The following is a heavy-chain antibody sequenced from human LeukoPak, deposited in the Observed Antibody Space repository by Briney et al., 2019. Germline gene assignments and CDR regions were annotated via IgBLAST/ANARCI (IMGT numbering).Heavy chain of an antibody. CDR2: ISSRGDTI. D-gene: IGHD1-26*01. CDR1: GFTFSRFE. J-gene: IGHJ4*02. Sequence: GGSLRLSCAASGFTFSRFEINWVRQAPGKGLEWVSYISSRGDTIYYADSVNGRFTVSRDNAKNSLYLQMNSLRGEDTAVYYCARKISGSYYERIDYWGQGTLVTASS. CDR3: ARKISGSYYERIDY. V-gene: IGHV3-48*03.